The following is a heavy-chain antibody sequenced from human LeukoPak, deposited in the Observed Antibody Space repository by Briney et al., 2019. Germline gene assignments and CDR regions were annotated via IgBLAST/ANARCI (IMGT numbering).Heavy chain of an antibody. D-gene: IGHD3-3*01. CDR2: IIPIFGTA. J-gene: IGHJ6*03. CDR1: GGTFSSYA. CDR3: ARSRHYDFWSGYYLRAYYYYYMDV. V-gene: IGHV1-69*05. Sequence: GASVKVSCKASGGTFSSYAISWVRQAPGQGLEWMGGIIPIFGTANYAQKFQGRVTITTDESTSTAYMELGSLRSEDTAVYYCARSRHYDFWSGYYLRAYYYYYMDVWGKGTTVTVSS.